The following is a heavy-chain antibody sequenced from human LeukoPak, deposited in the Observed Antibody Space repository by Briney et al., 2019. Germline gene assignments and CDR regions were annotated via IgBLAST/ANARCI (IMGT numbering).Heavy chain of an antibody. J-gene: IGHJ4*02. CDR1: GFTFSSYG. Sequence: GGSLRLSCAASGFTFSSYGMTWVRQAPGKGLEWVSAIGGGGHTTYYADSVKGRFTISRDNSKNTLYLQMNSLRAEDTAVYYCAKDEFRIAAAPYYFDYWGQGTLVTVSS. CDR2: IGGGGHTT. D-gene: IGHD6-13*01. CDR3: AKDEFRIAAAPYYFDY. V-gene: IGHV3-23*01.